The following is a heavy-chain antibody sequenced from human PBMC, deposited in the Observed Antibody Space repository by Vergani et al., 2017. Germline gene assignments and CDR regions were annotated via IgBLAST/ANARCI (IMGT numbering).Heavy chain of an antibody. J-gene: IGHJ4*02. CDR3: ASPQRGVVVATAVDY. CDR1: GYSFTSYW. D-gene: IGHD1-26*01. Sequence: EVQLVQSGAEVKKPGESLKISCKGSGYSFTSYWIGWVRQMPGKGLEWMGIIYPGDSDTRYSPSFQGQVTITADKSISTAYLQWSSLKASDTAMYYCASPQRGVVVATAVDYWGQGTLVTVSS. V-gene: IGHV5-51*01. CDR2: IYPGDSDT.